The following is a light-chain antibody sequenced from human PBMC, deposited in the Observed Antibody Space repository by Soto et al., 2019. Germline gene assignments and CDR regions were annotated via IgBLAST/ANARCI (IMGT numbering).Light chain of an antibody. V-gene: IGKV3-20*01. Sequence: IVLIHSPXXLSXAVXXXATLSXXXIQSVSNNYLAWYQQKPGQAPRLLIYGVSSRATGVSHRFSGSGSGTDFTLTISGLEPEDVAVYYCQQYGDSPPITFGQGTRLEI. CDR3: QQYGDSPPIT. CDR1: QSVSNNY. J-gene: IGKJ5*01. CDR2: GVS.